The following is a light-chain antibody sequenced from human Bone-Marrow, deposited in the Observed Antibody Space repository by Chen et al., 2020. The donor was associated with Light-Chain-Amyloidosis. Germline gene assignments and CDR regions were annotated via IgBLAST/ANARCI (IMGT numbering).Light chain of an antibody. Sequence: SYVPTQPSSVSVAPGQTATIACGGNNIGSTSVHWYQQTPGQAPVLVIYKDTERPSGIPERFSGSSSGTIVTLTITGAQVEDEADYYCYSAADNNLWVFGGGTKLTVL. J-gene: IGLJ3*02. CDR1: NIGSTS. V-gene: IGLV3-21*02. CDR3: YSAADNNLWV. CDR2: KDT.